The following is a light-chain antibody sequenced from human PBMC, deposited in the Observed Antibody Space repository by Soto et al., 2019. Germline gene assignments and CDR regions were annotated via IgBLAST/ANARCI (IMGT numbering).Light chain of an antibody. CDR3: SSYTSTTKYV. J-gene: IGLJ1*01. CDR1: SSDVGGYDY. V-gene: IGLV2-14*03. CDR2: GVS. Sequence: QSALTQPASVSGSPGQSITISCTGTSSDVGGYDYVSWYQQHPGKAPKLMISGVSNRPSGVSSRFSGSKSGNTASLTISGLQAEDEADYYCSSYTSTTKYVFGTGTKLTVL.